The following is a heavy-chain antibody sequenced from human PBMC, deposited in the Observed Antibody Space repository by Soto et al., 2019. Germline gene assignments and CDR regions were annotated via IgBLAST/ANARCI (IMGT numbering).Heavy chain of an antibody. CDR3: ARGCGSASCPYCFDY. V-gene: IGHV3-7*01. CDR1: GFTFSSYG. D-gene: IGHD2-2*01. CDR2: IRQDGSEK. J-gene: IGHJ4*02. Sequence: EVQLVESGGGLVQPGESLRLSCAASGFTFSSYGMSWVRQAPGKGLEWVATIRQDGSEKHCVDSVKGRFTISRDNAKNSLYLQMNSLGAEDTAVYYCARGCGSASCPYCFDYWGQGTLVTVSS.